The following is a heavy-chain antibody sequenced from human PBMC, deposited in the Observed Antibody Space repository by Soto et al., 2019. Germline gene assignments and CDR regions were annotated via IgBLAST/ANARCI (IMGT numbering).Heavy chain of an antibody. V-gene: IGHV1-18*04. CDR1: GYTFTSYG. J-gene: IGHJ6*02. D-gene: IGHD6-19*01. CDR3: AREGLYSSGWSRDYYYYYGMDV. CDR2: ISAYNGNT. Sequence: ASVKVSCKASGYTFTSYGISWVRQAPGQGLEWMGWISAYNGNTNYAQKLQGRVTMTTDTSTSTAYMELRSLRSDDTAVYYCAREGLYSSGWSRDYYYYYGMDVWGQGXTVTVYS.